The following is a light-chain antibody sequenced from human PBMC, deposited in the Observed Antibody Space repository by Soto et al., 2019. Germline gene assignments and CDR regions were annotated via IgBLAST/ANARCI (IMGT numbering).Light chain of an antibody. J-gene: IGKJ1*01. CDR2: DAS. Sequence: EIVLTQSPATLSLSPGERATLSCRASQSVSGYLAWYQQKPGQAPRLLIYDASKRATGIPARFSGSGFGTDYTLTLSSLEPEDFAVYYCQQRSKWRTFGQGTKVDTK. CDR1: QSVSGY. CDR3: QQRSKWRT. V-gene: IGKV3-11*01.